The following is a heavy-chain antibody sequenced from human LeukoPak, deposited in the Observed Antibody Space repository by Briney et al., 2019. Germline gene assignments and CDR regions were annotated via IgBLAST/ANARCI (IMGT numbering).Heavy chain of an antibody. D-gene: IGHD4-23*01. J-gene: IGHJ4*02. CDR2: ISAYNGNT. CDR3: ARDRDTVVTPAGY. V-gene: IGHV1-18*01. CDR1: GFTFTSSA. Sequence: ASVKVSCKASGFTFTSSAVQWVRRARGQRLEWMGWISAYNGNTNYAQKLQGRVTMTTDTSTSTAYMELRSLRSDDTAVYYCARDRDTVVTPAGYWGQGTLVTVSS.